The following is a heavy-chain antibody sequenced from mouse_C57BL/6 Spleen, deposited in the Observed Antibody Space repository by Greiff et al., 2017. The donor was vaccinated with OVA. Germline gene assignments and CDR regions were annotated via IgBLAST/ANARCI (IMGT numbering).Heavy chain of an antibody. CDR1: GYTFTDHT. CDR2: IYPRDGST. Sequence: VQLQESDAELVKPGASVKISCKVSGYTFTDHTIHWMKQRPEQGLEWIGYIYPRDGSTKYNEKFKGKATLTADKSSSTAYMQLNSLTSEDSAVYFCAHYYGSPHYYAMDYWGQGTSVTVSS. CDR3: AHYYGSPHYYAMDY. D-gene: IGHD1-1*01. V-gene: IGHV1-78*01. J-gene: IGHJ4*01.